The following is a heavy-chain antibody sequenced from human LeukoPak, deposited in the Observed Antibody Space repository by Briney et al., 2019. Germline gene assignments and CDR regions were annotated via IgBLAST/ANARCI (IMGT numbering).Heavy chain of an antibody. CDR3: ARQSGITMIVVLISDAFDI. V-gene: IGHV4-39*01. CDR1: GGSISSSSYY. J-gene: IGHJ3*02. CDR2: IHDSGST. Sequence: SETLSLTCSVSGGSISSSSYYWGWIRQPPGKGLEWIGSIHDSGSTYYNQTLKSRVTISVDTSKNQFSLKLSSVTAADTAVYYCARQSGITMIVVLISDAFDIWGQGTMVTVSS. D-gene: IGHD3-22*01.